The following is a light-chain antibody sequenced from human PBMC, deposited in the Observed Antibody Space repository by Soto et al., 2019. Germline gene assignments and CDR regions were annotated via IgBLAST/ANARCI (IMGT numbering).Light chain of an antibody. V-gene: IGLV2-14*01. CDR1: SIDIAPYNY. CDR3: QSYDISLHNYV. CDR2: EVS. Sequence: QSALTQPASVSGSPGQSLTISCTGTSIDIAPYNYVSWYQQHPGKAPKLIIYEVSYRPSGISNRFSGSKSGNTASLTISGLQAEDEADYYCQSYDISLHNYVFGTGTKLTVL. J-gene: IGLJ1*01.